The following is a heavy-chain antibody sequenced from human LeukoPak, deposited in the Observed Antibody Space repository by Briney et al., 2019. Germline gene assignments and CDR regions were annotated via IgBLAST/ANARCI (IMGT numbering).Heavy chain of an antibody. J-gene: IGHJ3*02. V-gene: IGHV3-33*01. CDR3: ARPRGGGSYDAFDI. D-gene: IGHD1-26*01. CDR1: GFTFSSFG. CDR2: IWYHGNVK. Sequence: QPGGSLRPSCAASGFTFSSFGMHWVRQAPGKGLEWVAFIWYHGNVKYYADSVKGRFTISRDNSKKTLYLQVNSLRAEDTAVYYCARPRGGGSYDAFDIWGQGRMVTVSS.